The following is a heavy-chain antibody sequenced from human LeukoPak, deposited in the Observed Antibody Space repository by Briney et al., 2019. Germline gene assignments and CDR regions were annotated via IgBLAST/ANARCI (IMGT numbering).Heavy chain of an antibody. D-gene: IGHD1-1*01. J-gene: IGHJ4*02. CDR3: VRDSEGYHSYYFDL. CDR1: GFTFETYS. CDR2: MSDSGTFL. Sequence: PGGSLRLSCAASGFTFETYSMNWVRQAPGKGLERVYSMSDSGTFLYYADSVKGRFTISRDNAKNSLHLQMNSLRADDTAIYYCVRDSEGYHSYYFDLWGQGTLVTVSS. V-gene: IGHV3-21*06.